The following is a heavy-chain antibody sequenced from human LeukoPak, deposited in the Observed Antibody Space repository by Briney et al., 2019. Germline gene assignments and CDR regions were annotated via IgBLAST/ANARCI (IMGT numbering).Heavy chain of an antibody. CDR3: ARDGPAGTVYYYSGMDV. Sequence: SVKVSCKASGYNFKAYAISWVRQAPGQGLEWLAWISPGTGHTLRGDKRVTVTTDTSTSTAYMELRRLTSDDTAVYYCARDGPAGTVYYYSGMDVWGQGTTVTVSS. J-gene: IGHJ6*02. CDR1: GYNFKAYA. V-gene: IGHV1-18*01. D-gene: IGHD6-19*01. CDR2: ISPGTGHT.